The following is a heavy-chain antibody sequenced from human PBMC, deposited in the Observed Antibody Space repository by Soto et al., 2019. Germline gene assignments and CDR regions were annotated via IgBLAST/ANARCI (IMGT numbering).Heavy chain of an antibody. D-gene: IGHD6-19*01. CDR2: ISSSSSYI. Sequence: PGGSLRLSCAASGFTFSSYSMNWVLQAPGKGLEWVSSISSSSSYIYYADSVKGRFTISRDNAKNSLYLQMNSLRAEDTAVYYCARVLIAVAGLGYWGQGTLVTVSS. V-gene: IGHV3-21*01. J-gene: IGHJ4*02. CDR1: GFTFSSYS. CDR3: ARVLIAVAGLGY.